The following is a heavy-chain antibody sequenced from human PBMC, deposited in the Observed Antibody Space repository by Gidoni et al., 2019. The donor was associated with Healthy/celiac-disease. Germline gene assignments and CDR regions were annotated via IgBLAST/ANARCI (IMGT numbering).Heavy chain of an antibody. J-gene: IGHJ6*02. V-gene: IGHV3-74*01. D-gene: IGHD2-2*01. CDR3: ARAPGYCSSTSCYSYYYGMDV. Sequence: SGKGRFTISRDNAKNTLYLQMNSLRAEDTAVYYCARAPGYCSSTSCYSYYYGMDVWGQGTTVTVSS.